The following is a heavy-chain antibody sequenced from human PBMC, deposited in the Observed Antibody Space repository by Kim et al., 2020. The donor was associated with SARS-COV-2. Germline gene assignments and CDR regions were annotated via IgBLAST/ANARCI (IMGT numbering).Heavy chain of an antibody. V-gene: IGHV4-39*02. Sequence: CYTPSLKSRVTISVDTSNNHFSLRLSSVTAADTAVYYCARLRSGVGWFDPWGQGTLVTVSS. J-gene: IGHJ5*02. D-gene: IGHD5-12*01. CDR3: ARLRSGVGWFDP.